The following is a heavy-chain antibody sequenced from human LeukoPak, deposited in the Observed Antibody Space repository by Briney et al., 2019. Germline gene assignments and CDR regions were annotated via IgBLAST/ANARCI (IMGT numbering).Heavy chain of an antibody. V-gene: IGHV1-69*04. CDR1: GFTFTNYG. CDR3: ARDLAVAGTGIDY. Sequence: ASVKVSCKASGFTFTNYGISWVRQAPGQGLEWMGRIIPILGIANYAQKFQGRVTITADKSTSTAYMELSSLRSEDTAVYYCARDLAVAGTGIDYWGQGTLVTVSS. J-gene: IGHJ4*02. D-gene: IGHD6-19*01. CDR2: IIPILGIA.